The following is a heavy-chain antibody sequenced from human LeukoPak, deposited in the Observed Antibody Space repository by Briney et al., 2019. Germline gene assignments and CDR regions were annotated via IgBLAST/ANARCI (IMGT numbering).Heavy chain of an antibody. CDR3: ARDPSGSWQRFDY. J-gene: IGHJ4*02. D-gene: IGHD1-26*01. CDR2: INPNSGGT. CDR1: GYTFTGYY. Sequence: ASVKVSCKASGYTFTGYYMHWVRQAPGQGLEWMGWINPNSGGTNYAQKFQGRVTMTRDTSTSTVYMQLNSLRSEDMAVYYCARDPSGSWQRFDYWGQGTLVTVSS. V-gene: IGHV1-2*02.